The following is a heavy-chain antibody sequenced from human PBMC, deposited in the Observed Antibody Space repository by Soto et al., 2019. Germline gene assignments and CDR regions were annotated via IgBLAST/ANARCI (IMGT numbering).Heavy chain of an antibody. CDR3: AKDNYYDSTRHFDY. CDR1: GFTFSSYG. J-gene: IGHJ4*02. CDR2: ISYDGSNK. Sequence: QVQLVESGGGVVQPGRSLRLSCAASGFTFSSYGMHWVRQAPGKGLEWVAVISYDGSNKYYADSVKGRFTISRDNSKNPLYLQMNSLRAEDTAVYYWAKDNYYDSTRHFDYWGQGTLVTVSS. D-gene: IGHD3-22*01. V-gene: IGHV3-30*18.